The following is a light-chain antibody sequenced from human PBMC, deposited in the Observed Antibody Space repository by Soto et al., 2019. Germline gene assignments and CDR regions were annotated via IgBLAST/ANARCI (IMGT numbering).Light chain of an antibody. CDR3: QQYGSSLIT. J-gene: IGKJ5*01. Sequence: EIVLTQSPGTLSLSPGERATLSCRASQSVSSSYLAWYQQKPGQAPRLLIYGASSRATGIPDRFSGSGSGTDFTLTISRLGPEDFAVYYCQQYGSSLITFGQGTRLEIK. V-gene: IGKV3-20*01. CDR1: QSVSSSY. CDR2: GAS.